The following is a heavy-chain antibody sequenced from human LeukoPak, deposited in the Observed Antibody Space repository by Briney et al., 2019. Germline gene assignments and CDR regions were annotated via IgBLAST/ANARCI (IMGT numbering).Heavy chain of an antibody. CDR3: ARDWSADY. Sequence: GGSLRLSCTASGFTFSNYAMNWVRQAPGKGLEWVSAMGGSGDSPKYADSVKGRFTMSRDSSKNMVYLQMNSLRPEDTAVYYCARDWSADYWGQGTLVTVSS. CDR1: GFTFSNYA. J-gene: IGHJ4*02. V-gene: IGHV3-23*01. CDR2: MGGSGDSP.